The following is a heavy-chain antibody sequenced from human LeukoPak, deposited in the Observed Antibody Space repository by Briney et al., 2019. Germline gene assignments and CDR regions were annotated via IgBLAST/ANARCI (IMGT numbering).Heavy chain of an antibody. CDR1: GFTFSSFG. CDR3: ARAHTYDYDSSGLH. J-gene: IGHJ4*02. CDR2: ISGSGVST. D-gene: IGHD3-22*01. V-gene: IGHV3-23*01. Sequence: GGSLRLSCAASGFTFSSFGMSWVRQAPGKGLEWVSAISGSGVSTYYADSVKGRFTISRDNSKNSLYLQMNSLRADDTAVYYCARAHTYDYDSSGLHWGQGTLVTVSS.